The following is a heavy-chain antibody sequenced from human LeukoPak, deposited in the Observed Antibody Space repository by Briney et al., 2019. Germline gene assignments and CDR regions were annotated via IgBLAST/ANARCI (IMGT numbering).Heavy chain of an antibody. Sequence: AGGSLRLSCEASGFTFSAYAMTWVRQAPGKGLEWVSSISSSSSYIYYADSVKGRFTISRDNAKNSLYLQMNSLRAEGTAVYYCNIVGATRRDYFDYWGQGTLVTVSS. D-gene: IGHD1-26*01. CDR1: GFTFSAYA. J-gene: IGHJ4*02. V-gene: IGHV3-21*01. CDR2: ISSSSSYI. CDR3: NIVGATRRDYFDY.